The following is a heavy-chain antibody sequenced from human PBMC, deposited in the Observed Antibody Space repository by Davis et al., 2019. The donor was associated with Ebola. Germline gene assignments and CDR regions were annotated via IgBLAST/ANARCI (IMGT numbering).Heavy chain of an antibody. CDR2: IKQDGSEK. D-gene: IGHD2-21*01. CDR1: GFTFSDYY. CDR3: ARESGAWDY. J-gene: IGHJ4*02. V-gene: IGHV3-7*03. Sequence: GESLKISCAASGFTFSDYYMSWIRQAPGKGLEWVANIKQDGSEKYYVDSVKGRFTISRDNAKNSLYLQMNSLRAEDTAVYYCARESGAWDYWGQGTLVTVSS.